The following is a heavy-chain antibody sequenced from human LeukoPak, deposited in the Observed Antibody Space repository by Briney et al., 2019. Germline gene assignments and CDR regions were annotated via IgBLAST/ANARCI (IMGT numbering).Heavy chain of an antibody. V-gene: IGHV4-59*01. Sequence: SATLSLTCTVSGGSISSYYWSWIRQPPGKGLEWIGYIYYSGSTNYNPSLKSRVTISVDTSKNQLSLKLSSVTAADAAVYYCARGVVAAPQTFDYWGQGTLVTVSS. CDR3: ARGVVAAPQTFDY. J-gene: IGHJ4*02. CDR2: IYYSGST. CDR1: GGSISSYY. D-gene: IGHD2-15*01.